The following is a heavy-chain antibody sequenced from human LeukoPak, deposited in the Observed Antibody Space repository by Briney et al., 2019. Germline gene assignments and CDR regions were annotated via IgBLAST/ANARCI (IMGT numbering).Heavy chain of an antibody. CDR2: IYWDDDK. D-gene: IGHD2-2*01. J-gene: IGHJ4*02. Sequence: SAPTLFNPTPTLTLTCTSSRCSLRTPGVGVAWIRQPPGKALEWLALIYWDDDKPYSPSVKSRLTITKDTSKNQVVLTMYNMDPVDTATYFCAHRRGYQFDYWGQGTLVTVSS. CDR3: AHRRGYQFDY. CDR1: RCSLRTPGVG. V-gene: IGHV2-5*02.